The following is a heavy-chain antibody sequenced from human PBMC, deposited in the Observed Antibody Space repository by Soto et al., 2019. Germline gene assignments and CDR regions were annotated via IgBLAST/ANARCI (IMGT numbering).Heavy chain of an antibody. CDR3: ARIDSGYDYDY. Sequence: QLQLQESGPGLLKPSETLYLTCTVSCGSISSISYYWGWIRQPPGKGLEWIGSIYYSGSTYYNPSLKRRVTISVDTAKNPCSLKLSSVTAADTAVYYCARIDSGYDYDYWGQGTLVTVSS. CDR2: IYYSGST. CDR1: CGSISSISYY. J-gene: IGHJ4*02. D-gene: IGHD5-12*01. V-gene: IGHV4-39*01.